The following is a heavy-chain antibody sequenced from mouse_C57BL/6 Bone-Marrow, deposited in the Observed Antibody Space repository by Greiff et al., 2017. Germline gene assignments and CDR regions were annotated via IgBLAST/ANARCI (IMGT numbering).Heavy chain of an antibody. J-gene: IGHJ4*01. D-gene: IGHD2-4*01. CDR1: GYTFTSYG. Sequence: VQLQESGAELARPGASVKLSCKASGYTFTSYGISWVKQRTGQGLEWIGEIYPRSGNTYYNEKFKGKATLTADKSSSTAYMELRSLTSEDSAVYFCARGGEYDYDNYAMDYWGQGTSVTVSS. CDR3: ARGGEYDYDNYAMDY. V-gene: IGHV1-81*01. CDR2: IYPRSGNT.